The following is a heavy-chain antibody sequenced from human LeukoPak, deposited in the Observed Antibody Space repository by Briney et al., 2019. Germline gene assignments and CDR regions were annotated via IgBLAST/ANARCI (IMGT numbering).Heavy chain of an antibody. D-gene: IGHD2-2*01. V-gene: IGHV3-9*03. CDR2: ISWNSGTL. J-gene: IGHJ4*02. CDR3: AKAGCSSTSCYANY. CDR1: GFTFSSYS. Sequence: GGSLRLSCAASGFTFSSYSMNWVRQAPGKGLEWVSSISWNSGTLGYADSVKGRFTISRDNAKNSLYLQMNSLRAEDMAFYYCAKAGCSSTSCYANYWGQGTLVTVSS.